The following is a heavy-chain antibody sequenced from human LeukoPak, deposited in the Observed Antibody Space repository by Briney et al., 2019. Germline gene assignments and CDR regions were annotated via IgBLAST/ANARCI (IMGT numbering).Heavy chain of an antibody. V-gene: IGHV5-51*01. D-gene: IGHD3-10*01. CDR1: GYSFTSYW. CDR3: ASGFGETHYYYYYGMDV. CDR2: IYPGDSDT. J-gene: IGHJ6*02. Sequence: PGESLKISCKGSGYSFTSYWIGWVRRLPGKGLEWMGIIYPGDSDTRYSPSFQGQVTIPADKSISTAYLQWSSLKASDTAMYYCASGFGETHYYYYYGMDVWGQGTTVTVSS.